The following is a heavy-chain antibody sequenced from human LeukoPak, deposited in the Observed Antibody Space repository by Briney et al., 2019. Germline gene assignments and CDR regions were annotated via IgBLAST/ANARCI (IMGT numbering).Heavy chain of an antibody. CDR2: IYPGDSDA. CDR3: VRHYVYQKIDY. CDR1: GYSFTGYW. V-gene: IGHV5-51*01. J-gene: IGHJ4*02. Sequence: GESLQISCQGSGYSFTGYWIGWVRRKPGKGLEWMAIIYPGDSDAKYSPSFQGQVIISADKSINTAYLQWGSLKASDTAMYYCVRHYVYQKIDYWGQGTLVTVSS. D-gene: IGHD6-13*01.